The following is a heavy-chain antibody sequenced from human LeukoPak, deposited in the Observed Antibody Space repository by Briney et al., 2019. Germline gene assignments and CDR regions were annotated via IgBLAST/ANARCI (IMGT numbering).Heavy chain of an antibody. CDR1: GDAISRSY. J-gene: IGHJ4*02. CDR3: ARGKQNAVDY. Sequence: SETLSLTCTVSGDAISRSYWSWLRQPAGKGLEWIGRIYASRSTHYGAYLQSRVTISVDKSNNQFSVMVTSVPAADTAVYYCARGKQNAVDYWGQGILVTVSS. V-gene: IGHV4-4*07. D-gene: IGHD1-1*01. CDR2: IYASRST.